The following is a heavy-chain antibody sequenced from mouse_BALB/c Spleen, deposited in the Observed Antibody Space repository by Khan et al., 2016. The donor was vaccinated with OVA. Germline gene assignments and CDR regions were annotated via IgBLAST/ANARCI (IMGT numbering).Heavy chain of an antibody. J-gene: IGHJ2*01. CDR1: GYSITSDYA. CDR2: ISYSGST. V-gene: IGHV3-2*02. Sequence: EVQLQESGPGLLKPSQSLSLTCTVTGYSITSDYAWNWIRQFPGNKLGWMAYISYSGSTTYSPSLRSRISITRDTAKNQFFLQLNSVTTEDTATYYCERGRLLLRYPDYFDYWGQGTTLTVSS. D-gene: IGHD1-1*01. CDR3: ERGRLLLRYPDYFDY.